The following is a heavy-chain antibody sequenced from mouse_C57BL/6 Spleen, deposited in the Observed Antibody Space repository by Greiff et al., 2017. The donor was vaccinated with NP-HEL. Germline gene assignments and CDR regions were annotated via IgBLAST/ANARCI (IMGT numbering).Heavy chain of an antibody. D-gene: IGHD1-1*01. Sequence: VKLQQPGAELVRPGSSVKLSCKASGYTFTSYWMHWVKQRPIQGLEWIGNIDPSDSETHYNQKFKDKATLTVDKSSSTAYMQLSSLTSEDSAVYYCAVYYGSSWAYWGQGTLVTVSA. CDR2: IDPSDSET. J-gene: IGHJ3*01. CDR3: AVYYGSSWAY. V-gene: IGHV1-52*01. CDR1: GYTFTSYW.